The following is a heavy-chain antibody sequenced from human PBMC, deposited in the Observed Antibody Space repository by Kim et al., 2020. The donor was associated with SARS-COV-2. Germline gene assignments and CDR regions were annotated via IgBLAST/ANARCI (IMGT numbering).Heavy chain of an antibody. CDR2: ISSSGSTI. CDR1: GFTFSDYY. V-gene: IGHV3-11*01. Sequence: GGSLRLSCAASGFTFSDYYMSWIRQAPGKGLEWVSYISSSGSTIYYADSVKGRFTISRDNAKNSLYLQMNSLRAEDTAVYYCARWPTFDYGRKVSLAAFDIWGQGTMVTVSS. CDR3: ARWPTFDYGRKVSLAAFDI. D-gene: IGHD4-17*01. J-gene: IGHJ3*02.